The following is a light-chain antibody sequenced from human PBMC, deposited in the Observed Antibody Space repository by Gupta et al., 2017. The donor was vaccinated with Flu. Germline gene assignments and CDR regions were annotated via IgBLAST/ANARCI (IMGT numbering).Light chain of an antibody. Sequence: SYGLTQPPSVSVSPGQTASITCSGDLLGDKYTSWYQKKPGQSPVLFIYQDNKRPSGIPCRFSASSSGHTGTLTISGTQAMDEADYYCQVWDSNTAVFGGGTKLTVL. J-gene: IGLJ2*01. CDR1: LLGDKY. CDR3: QVWDSNTAV. CDR2: QDN. V-gene: IGLV3-1*01.